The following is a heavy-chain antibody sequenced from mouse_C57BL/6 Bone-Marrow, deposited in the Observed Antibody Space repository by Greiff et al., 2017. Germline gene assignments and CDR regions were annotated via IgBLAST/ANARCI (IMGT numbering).Heavy chain of an antibody. D-gene: IGHD1-1*01. CDR2: INPNNGGT. Sequence: VQLQQSGPELVKPGASVKIPCKASGYTFTDYNMDWVKQSHGKSLEWIGDINPNNGGTIYNQKFKGKATLTVDKSSSTAYMELRSLTSEDTAVYYCARTSYYYGSSYEDWYFDVWGTGTTVTVSS. CDR1: GYTFTDYN. J-gene: IGHJ1*03. CDR3: ARTSYYYGSSYEDWYFDV. V-gene: IGHV1-18*01.